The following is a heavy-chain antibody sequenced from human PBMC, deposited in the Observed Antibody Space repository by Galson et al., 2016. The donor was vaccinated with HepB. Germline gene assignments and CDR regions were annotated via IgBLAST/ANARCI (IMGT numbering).Heavy chain of an antibody. CDR3: AKDWGVATTTHFDY. V-gene: IGHV3-23*01. CDR1: GFIFSSYA. D-gene: IGHD5-12*01. J-gene: IGHJ4*02. CDR2: LSGSDGST. Sequence: SLRLSCAASGFIFSSYAMSWVRQAPGKGLERVSGLSGSDGSTYYADSVKGRFTTSRDNAKNTLYLQMNSLRAEDTAVYYRAKDWGVATTTHFDYWGQGILVIVSS.